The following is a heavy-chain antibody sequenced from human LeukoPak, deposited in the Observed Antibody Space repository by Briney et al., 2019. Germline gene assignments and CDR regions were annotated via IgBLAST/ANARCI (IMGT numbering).Heavy chain of an antibody. V-gene: IGHV3-21*01. J-gene: IGHJ3*02. D-gene: IGHD4-11*01. CDR2: ISSSSSYI. CDR1: GFTFSSYS. Sequence: GGSLRLSCAASGFTFSSYSMNWVRQAPGKGLEWVSSISSSSSYIYYADSVKGRFTISRDNAKNSLYLQMNSLRAEDTAVYYCARDRVPYSNYADAFDIWGQGTMVTVSS. CDR3: ARDRVPYSNYADAFDI.